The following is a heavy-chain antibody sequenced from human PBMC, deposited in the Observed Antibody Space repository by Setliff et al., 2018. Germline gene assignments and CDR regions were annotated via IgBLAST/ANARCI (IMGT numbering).Heavy chain of an antibody. J-gene: IGHJ5*02. V-gene: IGHV3-33*01. CDR3: ARGFCYDFWSGHHRRCWFDP. CDR1: GFTFSNYG. CDR2: IWNDGSSK. D-gene: IGHD3-3*01. Sequence: LRLSCVASGFTFSNYGMHWVRQAPGKGLEWVALIWNDGSSKFYGDSVKGRFTISRDNSKNTLFLQMTSLRPEDTAVYYCARGFCYDFWSGHHRRCWFDPWGQGTLVTVSS.